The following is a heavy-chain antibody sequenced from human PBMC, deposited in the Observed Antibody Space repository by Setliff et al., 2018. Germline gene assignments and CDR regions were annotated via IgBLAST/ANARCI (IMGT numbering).Heavy chain of an antibody. V-gene: IGHV1-2*06. CDR3: ARRWETGDQDAFDL. J-gene: IGHJ3*01. CDR2: INPNSGGT. Sequence: ASVKVSCKASGYIFTDYYMHWVRQAPGQELGWMGRINPNSGGTNYAQKLQGRITMTTDTSTSTACMELRSLRSDDTAVYYCARRWETGDQDAFDLWGQGTMVTVSS. CDR1: GYIFTDYY. D-gene: IGHD7-27*01.